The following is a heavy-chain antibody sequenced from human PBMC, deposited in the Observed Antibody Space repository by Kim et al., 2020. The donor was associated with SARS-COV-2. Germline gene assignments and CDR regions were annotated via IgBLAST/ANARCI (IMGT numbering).Heavy chain of an antibody. CDR2: IYPGDSGT. V-gene: IGHV5-51*01. CDR1: GYTFTTSW. CDR3: ARSYGDQAFDV. J-gene: IGHJ3*01. Sequence: GESPKISCKGSGYTFTTSWIAWVRQMPGKGLEYMGIIYPGDSGTRYNQSFEGQVTISDDKSISTVFLHWGSLKASDTAMYYCARSYGDQAFDVWGQGTMIPVSS. D-gene: IGHD4-17*01.